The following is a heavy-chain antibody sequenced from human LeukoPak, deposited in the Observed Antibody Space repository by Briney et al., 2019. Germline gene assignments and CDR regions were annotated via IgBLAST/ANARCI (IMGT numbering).Heavy chain of an antibody. D-gene: IGHD3-10*01. Sequence: ASVKVSCKASGYTFTIYYMHWVRQAPGQGLEWMGIINPSGGSTSYAQKFQGRVTMTRDTSTSTVYMELSSLRSEDTAVYYCARGVLLWFGDSTGHDYWGQGTLVTVSS. CDR1: GYTFTIYY. CDR2: INPSGGST. J-gene: IGHJ4*02. V-gene: IGHV1-46*01. CDR3: ARGVLLWFGDSTGHDY.